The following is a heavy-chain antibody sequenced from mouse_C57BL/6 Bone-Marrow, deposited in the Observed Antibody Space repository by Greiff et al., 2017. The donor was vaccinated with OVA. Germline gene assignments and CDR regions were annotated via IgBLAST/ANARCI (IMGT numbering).Heavy chain of an antibody. Sequence: QVQLKESGAELVRPGTSVKMSCKASGYTFTNYWIGWAKQRPGHGLEWIGDIYPGGGYTNYNEKFKGKATLTADKSSSTAYMQFSSLTSEDSAIYYCARSQNGNSWYFDVWGTGTTVTVSS. J-gene: IGHJ1*03. V-gene: IGHV1-63*01. D-gene: IGHD2-1*01. CDR1: GYTFTNYW. CDR3: ARSQNGNSWYFDV. CDR2: IYPGGGYT.